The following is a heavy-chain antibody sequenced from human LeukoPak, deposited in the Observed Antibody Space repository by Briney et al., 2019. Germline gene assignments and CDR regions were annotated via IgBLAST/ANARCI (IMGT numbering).Heavy chain of an antibody. CDR2: ISYDGSNK. CDR3: ARDGVQLERQFYYYMDV. V-gene: IGHV3-30-3*01. J-gene: IGHJ6*03. CDR1: GFTFSSYA. D-gene: IGHD1-1*01. Sequence: GSLRLSCAASGFTFSSYAMHWVRQAPGKGLEWVAVISYDGSNKYYADSVKGRFTISRDNSKNTLYLQMNSLRAEDTAVYYCARDGVQLERQFYYYMDVWGKGTTVTVSS.